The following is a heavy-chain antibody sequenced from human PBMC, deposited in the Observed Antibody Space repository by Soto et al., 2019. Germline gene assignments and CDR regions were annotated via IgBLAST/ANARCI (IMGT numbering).Heavy chain of an antibody. V-gene: IGHV3-23*01. D-gene: IGHD2-8*01. CDR2: ISGSGGST. Sequence: EVQLLESGGGLVQPGGSMRLSCAASGFTFSSYAMSWVRQAPGKGLEWVSAISGSGGSTYYADSVKGRFTISRDNSKNTLYLQMNSLRAEDTAVYYVSNDLKIVQMVSAKVFDYWGQGTWSPSPQ. CDR3: SNDLKIVQMVSAKVFDY. CDR1: GFTFSSYA. J-gene: IGHJ4*02.